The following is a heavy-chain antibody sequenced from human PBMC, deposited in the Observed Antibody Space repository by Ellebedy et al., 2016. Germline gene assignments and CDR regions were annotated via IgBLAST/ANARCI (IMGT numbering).Heavy chain of an antibody. CDR2: IYNSEYT. V-gene: IGHV4-59*08. J-gene: IGHJ3*02. Sequence: SETLSLTCTVSGGSSSSYYWSWIRQPPGKGLEWIGYIYNSEYTNYNPSLKSRVTISGDTSKKQFSLKLTPVTAADTAVYYCATHDSSGYYGGFDIWGQGTMVIVSS. CDR3: ATHDSSGYYGGFDI. CDR1: GGSSSSYY. D-gene: IGHD3-22*01.